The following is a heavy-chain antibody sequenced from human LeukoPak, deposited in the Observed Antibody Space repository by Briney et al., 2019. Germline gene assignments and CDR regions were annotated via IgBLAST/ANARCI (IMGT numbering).Heavy chain of an antibody. J-gene: IGHJ6*03. CDR1: GGSMSSSSYY. V-gene: IGHV4-39*07. Sequence: PSETLSLTCTVSGGSMSSSSYYWGWIRQPPGKGLEWIGEINHSGSTNYNPSLKSRVTISVDTSKNQFSLKLSSVTAADTAVYYCARLYNPGGTTFGYYYYMDVWGKGTTVTISS. CDR2: INHSGST. CDR3: ARLYNPGGTTFGYYYYMDV. D-gene: IGHD3-3*01.